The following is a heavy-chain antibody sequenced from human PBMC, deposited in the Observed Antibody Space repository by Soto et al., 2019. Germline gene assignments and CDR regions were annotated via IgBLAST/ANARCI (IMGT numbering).Heavy chain of an antibody. CDR3: ARHHRDDYNYGGSGIFDY. V-gene: IGHV4-39*01. J-gene: IGHJ4*02. CDR2: MYYSVSS. D-gene: IGHD3-16*01. CDR1: GGSISSHTFW. Sequence: QLQLQESGPGLVKPSETLSPNCSVSGGSISSHTFWWAWLRQPPGKGLEWVGAMYYSVSSYSSPSLKSRVSLSVDTSKNQLSLKLNSVTAADTAVYDCARHHRDDYNYGGSGIFDYWGQGTLVTVSS.